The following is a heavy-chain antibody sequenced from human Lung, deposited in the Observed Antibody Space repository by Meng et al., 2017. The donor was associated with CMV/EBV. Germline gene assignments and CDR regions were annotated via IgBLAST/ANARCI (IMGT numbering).Heavy chain of an antibody. CDR2: IWSNGGTK. D-gene: IGHD6-13*01. V-gene: IGHV3-30*02. Sequence: GGPLRLXCTASGFTFRNYGVHWVRQAPGKGLEWVAFIWSNGGTKFYADSVDGRFTISRDNSRNVVYLQMDSLRPGDTAIYYCARDSISWYFDYWGPGALVTVSS. CDR3: ARDSISWYFDY. J-gene: IGHJ4*01. CDR1: GFTFRNYG.